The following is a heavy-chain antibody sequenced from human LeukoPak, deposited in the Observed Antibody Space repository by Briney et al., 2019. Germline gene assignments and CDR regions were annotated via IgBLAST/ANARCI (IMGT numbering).Heavy chain of an antibody. CDR3: ARDVRDGYNLFDY. V-gene: IGHV4-61*02. Sequence: PSETLSLTCTVSGGSISIGSYYWSWIRQPAGKGLEWIGRIHASGSTNYNPSLKSRVTISTDTSKNQFSLKLTSVTAADTAVYYCARDVRDGYNLFDYWGQGTLVTLSS. J-gene: IGHJ4*02. CDR1: GGSISIGSYY. CDR2: IHASGST. D-gene: IGHD5-24*01.